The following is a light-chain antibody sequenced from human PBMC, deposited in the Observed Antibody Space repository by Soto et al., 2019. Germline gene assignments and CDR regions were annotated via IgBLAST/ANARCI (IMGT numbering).Light chain of an antibody. J-gene: IGKJ1*01. CDR2: DAS. CDR3: QQSYSSPPT. CDR1: QSISSW. Sequence: MQVSQARWSLSRCIWGRLPITCRASQSISSWLAWYQQKPGKAPKLLIYDASSLESGVPSRFSGSGSGPDFTLTISSLQPEDFATYYCQQSYSSPPTFGQGTKVDIK. V-gene: IGKV1-39*01.